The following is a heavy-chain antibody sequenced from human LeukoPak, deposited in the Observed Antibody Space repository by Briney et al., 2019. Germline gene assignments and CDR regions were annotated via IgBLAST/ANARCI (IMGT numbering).Heavy chain of an antibody. CDR3: ARRAGYSSSWYYFDY. Sequence: GESLKISCKGSGYRFTDYWIGWVRQMPGKGLEWMGIIYPGDSDTSYSPSFQGQVTISVDKSVSTAYMQWSSLKASDTAMYYCARRAGYSSSWYYFDYWGQGTLVTVSS. D-gene: IGHD6-13*01. CDR2: IYPGDSDT. V-gene: IGHV5-51*01. J-gene: IGHJ4*02. CDR1: GYRFTDYW.